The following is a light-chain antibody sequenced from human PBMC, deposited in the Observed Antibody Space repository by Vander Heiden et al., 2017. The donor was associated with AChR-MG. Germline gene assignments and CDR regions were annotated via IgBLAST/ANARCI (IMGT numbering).Light chain of an antibody. Sequence: DIQMTQSPSTLSASVGDRVTITCRASQTISSWLAWYQQRPGKAPNLLIYQASSLQSGVPSRFSGSGSGTEFTLTISSLQPDDFATYYCQHDKSYPYTFGQGTKLEIK. J-gene: IGKJ2*01. CDR2: QAS. V-gene: IGKV1-5*03. CDR3: QHDKSYPYT. CDR1: QTISSW.